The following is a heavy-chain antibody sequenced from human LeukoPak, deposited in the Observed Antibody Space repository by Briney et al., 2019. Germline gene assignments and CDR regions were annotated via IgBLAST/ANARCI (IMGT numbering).Heavy chain of an antibody. Sequence: PSETLSLTCTVSGGSISSYYWSWIRQPPGKGLEWIGYIYSSGSTNYNPSLKSRVTISVDTSKNQFFLKLSSVTAADTAVYYCARRGASWNPFLDVWGKGTTVTVSS. V-gene: IGHV4-59*12. CDR3: ARRGASWNPFLDV. CDR2: IYSSGST. CDR1: GGSISSYY. D-gene: IGHD1-1*01. J-gene: IGHJ6*04.